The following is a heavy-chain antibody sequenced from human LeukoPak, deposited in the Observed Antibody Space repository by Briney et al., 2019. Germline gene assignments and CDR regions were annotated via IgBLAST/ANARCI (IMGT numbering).Heavy chain of an antibody. J-gene: IGHJ4*02. CDR3: VRGGSSWYDYFGY. CDR1: GASISSSSYY. V-gene: IGHV4-39*01. CDR2: IYYSGST. D-gene: IGHD6-13*01. Sequence: PSETLSLTCTVSGASISSSSYYWGWIRQPPGKGLEWIGSIYYSGSTHYNPSLKSRVTISVDTSKNQFSLKLSYVTAEDTAVYYCVRGGSSWYDYFGYWGQGTLVTVSS.